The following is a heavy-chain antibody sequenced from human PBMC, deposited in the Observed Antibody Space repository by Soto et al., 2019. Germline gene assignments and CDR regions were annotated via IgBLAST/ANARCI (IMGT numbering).Heavy chain of an antibody. CDR1: GFTFSSYS. CDR2: ISSSSSYI. D-gene: IGHD6-19*01. Sequence: GGSLRLSCAASGFTFSSYSMNWVRQAPGKGLEWVSSISSSSSYIYYADSVKGRFTISRDNAKNSLYLQMNSLRAEDTAVYYCARQMRSSGCPFDYWGQGTLVTVSS. V-gene: IGHV3-21*01. CDR3: ARQMRSSGCPFDY. J-gene: IGHJ4*02.